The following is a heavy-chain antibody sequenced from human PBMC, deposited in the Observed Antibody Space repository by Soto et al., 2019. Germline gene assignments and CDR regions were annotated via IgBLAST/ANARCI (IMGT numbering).Heavy chain of an antibody. Sequence: QIQLLQSGAEVKKPGASVKVTCKASGYTFRNFGISWVRQAPGQGLEWMGWSSAYNANANYAQKCQGRLTMNADTSPSTAYRELRSLRSDDTTVYYCARENSYFDYWGQGTLVTVSS. CDR3: ARENSYFDY. J-gene: IGHJ4*02. V-gene: IGHV1-18*01. CDR1: GYTFRNFG. CDR2: SSAYNANA.